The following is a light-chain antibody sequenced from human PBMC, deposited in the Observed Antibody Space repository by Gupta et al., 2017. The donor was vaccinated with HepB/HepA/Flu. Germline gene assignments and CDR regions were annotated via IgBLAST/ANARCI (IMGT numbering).Light chain of an antibody. J-gene: IGLJ1*01. Sequence: QSALTQPASVSGSPGQSITISCSGTNTDIGGYNYVSWYQRYPAKAPQLIIYDVTNRPSGISNRFSGSKSGTTASLTISGLEAEDEAEYCCSSYSSISFHFVFGGGTKVTVL. CDR1: NTDIGGYNY. CDR2: DVT. CDR3: SSYSSISFHFV. V-gene: IGLV2-14*03.